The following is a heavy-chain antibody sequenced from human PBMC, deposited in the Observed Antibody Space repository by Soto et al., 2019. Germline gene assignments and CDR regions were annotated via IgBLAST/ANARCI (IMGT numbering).Heavy chain of an antibody. CDR3: AKDPGDSSDTSYYYYGMDV. V-gene: IGHV3-23*01. CDR2: ISGSGGST. Sequence: EVQLLESGGGLVQPGGSLRLSCAASGFTFSSYAMSWVRQAPGKGLEWVSAISGSGGSTYYADSVKSRFTISRDNSKNTLYLQMNSLRAEDTAVYYCAKDPGDSSDTSYYYYGMDVWGQGTTVTVSS. CDR1: GFTFSSYA. J-gene: IGHJ6*02. D-gene: IGHD6-19*01.